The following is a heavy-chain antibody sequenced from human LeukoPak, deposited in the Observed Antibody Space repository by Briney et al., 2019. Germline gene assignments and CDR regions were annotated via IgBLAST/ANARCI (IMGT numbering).Heavy chain of an antibody. CDR3: ARGIRYYYDSSGYFLYYFDY. CDR2: INHSGST. J-gene: IGHJ4*02. CDR1: GGSFSGYY. D-gene: IGHD3-22*01. Sequence: SETLSLTCAVYGGSFSGYYWSWIRQPPGKGLEWIGEINHSGSTNYNPSLKSRVTISVDTSKNQFSLKLSPVTAADTAVYYCARGIRYYYDSSGYFLYYFDYWGQGTLVTVSS. V-gene: IGHV4-34*01.